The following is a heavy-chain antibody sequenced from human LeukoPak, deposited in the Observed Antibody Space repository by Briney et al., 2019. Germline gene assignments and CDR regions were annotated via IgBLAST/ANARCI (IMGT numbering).Heavy chain of an antibody. CDR3: ARGRGVHDSHTYDYFDY. CDR2: INPAGGST. V-gene: IGHV1-46*01. J-gene: IGHJ4*02. Sequence: RASVEVSCKASGYTFTSYYIHWVRQAPGQGLEWMGIINPAGGSTTYAQKFQGSRLTLTRDTSTSTVYMELSSLRSEDTAVYYCARGRGVHDSHTYDYFDYWGQGSLVTVSS. CDR1: GYTFTSYY. D-gene: IGHD3-22*01.